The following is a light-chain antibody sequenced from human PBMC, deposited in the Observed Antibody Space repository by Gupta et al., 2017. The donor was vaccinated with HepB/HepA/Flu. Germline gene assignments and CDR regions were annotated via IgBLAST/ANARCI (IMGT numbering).Light chain of an antibody. CDR3: QAWDSSTVV. CDR2: QHT. CDR1: TLGDKY. V-gene: IGLV3-1*01. Sequence: SYELTQPPSVSVSSVQTASITCSGDTLGDKYVCWYQQKPGQSPVLVLYQHTKRPSGIPERFSGSNSGNTATLTISGTQAMDEADYYCQAWDSSTVVFGGGTKLTVL. J-gene: IGLJ2*01.